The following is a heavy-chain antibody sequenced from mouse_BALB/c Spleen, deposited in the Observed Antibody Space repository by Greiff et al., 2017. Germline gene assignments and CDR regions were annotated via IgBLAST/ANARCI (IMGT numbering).Heavy chain of an antibody. CDR2: INPSNGGT. D-gene: IGHD1-1*01. CDR3: TRRADYYGSSPFAY. CDR1: GYTFTGYY. J-gene: IGHJ3*01. V-gene: IGHV1S81*02. Sequence: QVQLKQSGAELVKPGASVKLSCKASGYTFTGYYMYWVKQRPGQGLEWIGEINPSNGGTNFNEKFKSKATLTVDKSSSTAYMQLSSLTSEDSAVYYCTRRADYYGSSPFAYWGQGTLVTVSA.